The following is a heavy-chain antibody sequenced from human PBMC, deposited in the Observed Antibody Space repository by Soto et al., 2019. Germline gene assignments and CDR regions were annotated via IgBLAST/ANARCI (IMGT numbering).Heavy chain of an antibody. V-gene: IGHV1-3*01. Sequence: ASVKVSCKASGYTFTSYAMHWVRQAPGRRLEWMGWINAGNGNTKYSQKFQGRVTITRDTSASTAYMELSSLRSEDTAVYYCARDSRMVRGAAGWFDPWGQGTLVTVST. D-gene: IGHD3-10*01. CDR1: GYTFTSYA. CDR2: INAGNGNT. J-gene: IGHJ5*02. CDR3: ARDSRMVRGAAGWFDP.